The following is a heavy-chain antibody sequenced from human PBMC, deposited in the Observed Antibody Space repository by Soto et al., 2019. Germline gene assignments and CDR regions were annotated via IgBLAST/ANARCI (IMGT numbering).Heavy chain of an antibody. CDR3: ATRSPAFDY. CDR2: INHSGST. J-gene: IGHJ4*02. Sequence: ETRSLICAVYGVSFSGDYWTWIRQPPGTGLEWIGEINHSGSTNYNPSLKSRVTISVDTSKNQFSLKLTSVTAADTAVYYCATRSPAFDYWGQGTLVTVSS. V-gene: IGHV4-34*01. CDR1: GVSFSGDY.